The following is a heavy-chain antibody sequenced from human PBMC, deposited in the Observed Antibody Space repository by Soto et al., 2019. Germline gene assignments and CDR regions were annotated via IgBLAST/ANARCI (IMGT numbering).Heavy chain of an antibody. V-gene: IGHV4-39*01. CDR1: GGSISSSSYY. CDR3: ARSNAKQIDY. CDR2: IYYSRST. Sequence: QLQLQESGPGLVKPSETLSLTCTVSGGSISSSSYYWGWIRQPPGKGLKWIGSIYYSRSTYYNPSLKSRVTISVDTSKNQFSLKLSSVTAADTAVYYCARSNAKQIDYWGQGTLVTVSS. J-gene: IGHJ4*02.